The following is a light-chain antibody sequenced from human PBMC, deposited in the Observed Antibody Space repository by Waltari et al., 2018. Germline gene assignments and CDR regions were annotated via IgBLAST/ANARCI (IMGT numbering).Light chain of an antibody. Sequence: QSALTQPRSVSGSPGPSVTISCTGTSSDVGGYNYFSWYQQHPGRAPKPIIYDVDKRPSGVPDRFFGSKSGNTASLTISGLQADDESDFYCCSYAASVHWLFGGGTKVTVL. CDR2: DVD. J-gene: IGLJ3*02. CDR3: CSYAASVHWL. CDR1: SSDVGGYNY. V-gene: IGLV2-11*01.